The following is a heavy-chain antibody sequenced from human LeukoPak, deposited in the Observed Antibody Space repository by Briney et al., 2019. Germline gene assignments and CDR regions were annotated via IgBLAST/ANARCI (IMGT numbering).Heavy chain of an antibody. Sequence: PGRSLTLSCAASGFPFDEYAIHWVRQAPGKGLEWVSGIGWDINSIIYADSVKGRVTISRDNAKNSLYLQMNSLRTEDTALYYCAKAVAAPGAFDIWGQGTVVTVSS. J-gene: IGHJ3*02. CDR2: IGWDINSI. CDR3: AKAVAAPGAFDI. V-gene: IGHV3-9*01. D-gene: IGHD6-19*01. CDR1: GFPFDEYA.